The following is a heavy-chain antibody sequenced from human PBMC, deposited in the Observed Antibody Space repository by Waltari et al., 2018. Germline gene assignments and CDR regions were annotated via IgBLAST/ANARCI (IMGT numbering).Heavy chain of an antibody. CDR2: ILYDGSKA. Sequence: SEFTFSNYGMHWVRQAPGKGLEWVASILYDGSKAFYGDSWKGRFAISRDNAKKTLFLQMDSLRPEDTAVYYCAKDYCAGGSCYIDHWGLGTLVTVSS. J-gene: IGHJ4*02. D-gene: IGHD2-15*01. CDR3: AKDYCAGGSCYIDH. CDR1: EFTFSNYG. V-gene: IGHV3-30*02.